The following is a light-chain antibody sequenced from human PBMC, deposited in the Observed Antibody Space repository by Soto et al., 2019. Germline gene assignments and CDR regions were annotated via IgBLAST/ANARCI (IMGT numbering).Light chain of an antibody. V-gene: IGKV3-15*01. CDR1: QSVSNQ. J-gene: IGKJ4*01. CDR2: GAS. CDR3: QQYNNWPPLT. Sequence: EIVFTQSPVTLSFSPGERATLSCRASQSVSNQLAWYQQKPGQAPRLLIYGASSRATGIPARVSGSGSGTEFTLTISSLQSEDFAVYYCQQYNNWPPLTFGGGTKVDIK.